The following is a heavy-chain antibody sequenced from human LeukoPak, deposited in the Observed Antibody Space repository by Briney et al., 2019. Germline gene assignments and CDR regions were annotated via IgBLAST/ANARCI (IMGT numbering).Heavy chain of an antibody. CDR3: AKEFGDDSSGYPDY. CDR1: GITFSSYA. CDR2: ISGSGGST. J-gene: IGHJ4*02. Sequence: GGSLRLSCAASGITFSSYAMSWVRQAPGKGPEWVSAISGSGGSTYYADSVKGRFTISRDNSKNTLYLQMNSLRAEDTAVYCCAKEFGDDSSGYPDYWGQGTPVTVSS. V-gene: IGHV3-23*01. D-gene: IGHD3-22*01.